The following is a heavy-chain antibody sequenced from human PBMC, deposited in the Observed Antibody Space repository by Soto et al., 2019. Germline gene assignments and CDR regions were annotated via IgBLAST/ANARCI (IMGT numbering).Heavy chain of an antibody. Sequence: SVKVSCKPSGYTFTSYGISCVPQAPGQGLESMGWISAYNGNTNYAQNLQGRGTMTTDTSTSTAYMEVRSLRSDETAEYYCGRSXVYSSSWYVDYYYGMDVWGKGTTVTVSS. J-gene: IGHJ6*04. D-gene: IGHD6-13*01. CDR1: GYTFTSYG. V-gene: IGHV1-18*04. CDR2: ISAYNGNT. CDR3: GRSXVYSSSWYVDYYYGMDV.